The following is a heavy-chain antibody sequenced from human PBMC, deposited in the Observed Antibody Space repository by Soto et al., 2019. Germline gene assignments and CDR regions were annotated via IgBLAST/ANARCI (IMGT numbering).Heavy chain of an antibody. CDR2: ISYDGSNK. CDR3: AKDWTIFGVVIPWSMDV. V-gene: IGHV3-30*18. J-gene: IGHJ6*02. Sequence: QVQLVESGGGVVQPGRSLRLSCAASGFTFSSYVMHWVRRAPGKGLEWVALISYDGSNKYYADSVKGRFTISRDNSKNTLYLQMNSLRAEDTAVYYCAKDWTIFGVVIPWSMDVWGQGTTVTVSS. CDR1: GFTFSSYV. D-gene: IGHD3-3*01.